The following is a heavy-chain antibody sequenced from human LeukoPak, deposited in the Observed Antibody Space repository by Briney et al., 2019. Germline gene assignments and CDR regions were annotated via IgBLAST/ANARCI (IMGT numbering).Heavy chain of an antibody. D-gene: IGHD2/OR15-2a*01. CDR1: GGSISSGSYH. V-gene: IGHV4-61*02. CDR3: ARASIAQYTWFEP. Sequence: SETLSLTCTVSGGSISSGSYHWSWIRQPAGKGLEWIGRIYTSGCTNYNPSLKSRVTISVDTSKNQFSLKLSSVTAGDTAVYYCARASIAQYTWFEPWGQGTLVTVSP. J-gene: IGHJ5*02. CDR2: IYTSGCT.